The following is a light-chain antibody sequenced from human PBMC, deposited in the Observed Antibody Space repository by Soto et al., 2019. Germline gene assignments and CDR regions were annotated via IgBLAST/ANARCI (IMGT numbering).Light chain of an antibody. CDR1: SSDVGGYNY. J-gene: IGLJ1*01. CDR3: CSYAGTYTFEV. CDR2: DVS. Sequence: QSALTQPRSVSGSPGQSVTISCTGTSSDVGGYNYVSWYQQHPGKAPKVMIYDVSKRPSGVPDRFSGSKPGNTASLTISGLQAGDEADYYCCSYAGTYTFEVFGTGTKV. V-gene: IGLV2-11*01.